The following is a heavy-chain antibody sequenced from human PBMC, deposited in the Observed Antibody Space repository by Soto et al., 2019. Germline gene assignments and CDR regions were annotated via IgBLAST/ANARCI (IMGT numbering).Heavy chain of an antibody. J-gene: IGHJ6*04. D-gene: IGHD2-8*01. V-gene: IGHV3-23*01. CDR1: GFTFSSYA. CDR3: ATNPQLGGLVLLVVMDV. CDR2: ISGSGGST. Sequence: GGSLRLSCAASGFTFSSYAMSWVRQAPGKGLEWVSAISGSGGSTYYADSVKGRFTISRDNSKNTLYLQMNSLRAEDTAVYYCATNPQLGGLVLLVVMDVWGKETTVTVSS.